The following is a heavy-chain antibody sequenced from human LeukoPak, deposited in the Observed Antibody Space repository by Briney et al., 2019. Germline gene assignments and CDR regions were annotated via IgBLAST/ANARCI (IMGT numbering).Heavy chain of an antibody. V-gene: IGHV3-7*01. CDR1: AFTFSNYW. D-gene: IGHD4-23*01. CDR2: IKEDGSEI. CDR3: ARDRGYSTFDY. J-gene: IGHJ4*02. Sequence: GGSLRLSCAASAFTFSNYWMGWVRQAPGKGLERVANIKEDGSEINYVDSVKGRFTISRDNAKNSLYLQMNSLRVDDTAVYHCARDRGYSTFDYWGQGTLVTVSS.